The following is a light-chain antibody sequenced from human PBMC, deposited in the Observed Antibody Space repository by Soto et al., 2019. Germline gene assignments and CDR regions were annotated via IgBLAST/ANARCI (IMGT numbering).Light chain of an antibody. CDR3: QQYGDSLLT. J-gene: IGKJ4*01. CDR1: QAVTSKF. Sequence: EIVLTQSPGTLSLSPGDEATLSCKTSQAVTSKFLAWYQQKPGQPPRPLILGASTRATGIADRFSGSGSGTDFTLTISRLEPEDFAVYYSQQYGDSLLTFGGGTKVEI. CDR2: GAS. V-gene: IGKV3-20*01.